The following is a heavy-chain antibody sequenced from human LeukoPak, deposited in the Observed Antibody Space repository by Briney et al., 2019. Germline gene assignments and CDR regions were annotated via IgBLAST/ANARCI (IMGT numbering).Heavy chain of an antibody. Sequence: GGSLRLSCAASRFTFSSYSMNWVRQAPGKGLEWVSSISSSSSYIYCADSVKGRFTISRDNAKNSLYLQMNSLRAEDTAVYYCARGGVDSSSWYLDYWGQGTLVTVSS. CDR1: RFTFSSYS. J-gene: IGHJ4*02. CDR2: ISSSSSYI. CDR3: ARGGVDSSSWYLDY. V-gene: IGHV3-21*01. D-gene: IGHD6-13*01.